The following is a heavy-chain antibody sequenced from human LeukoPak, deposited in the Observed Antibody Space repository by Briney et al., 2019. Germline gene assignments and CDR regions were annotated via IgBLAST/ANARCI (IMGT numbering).Heavy chain of an antibody. CDR3: ARDSSISYGRDWFDP. Sequence: ASETLSLTCTASGASISSYYWSWIRQPAGKGLEWIGRFYTSGSTNYNPSLKSRVSMSTDTSKNQFSLRLSSVTAADPAVYYCARDSSISYGRDWFDPWGQGTLVTVS. CDR2: FYTSGST. CDR1: GASISSYY. J-gene: IGHJ5*02. D-gene: IGHD6-13*01. V-gene: IGHV4-4*07.